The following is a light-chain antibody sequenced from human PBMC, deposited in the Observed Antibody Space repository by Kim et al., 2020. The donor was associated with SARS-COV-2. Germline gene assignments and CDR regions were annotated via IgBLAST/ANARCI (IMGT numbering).Light chain of an antibody. J-gene: IGLJ3*02. CDR2: GEN. CDR1: SLRTHF. CDR3: NSRDRNDFHWV. Sequence: SSELTQDPAVSVALGQTVRITCQGDSLRTHFASWYQQKPGQAPVLVIYGENNRPSGIPDRFSGSSSGNTASLTISGAQAEDEADYHCNSRDRNDFHWVFGGGTQLTV. V-gene: IGLV3-19*01.